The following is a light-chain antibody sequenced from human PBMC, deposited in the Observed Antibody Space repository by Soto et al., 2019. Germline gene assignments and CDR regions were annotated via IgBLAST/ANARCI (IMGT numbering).Light chain of an antibody. CDR1: SSDVGGYNY. J-gene: IGLJ1*01. CDR3: SSYTSSSTRV. CDR2: EVS. V-gene: IGLV2-14*01. Sequence: QSVLTQPASVSGSPGQTITISCTGTSSDVGGYNYVSWYQQHPGKAPKLMIYEVSNRPSGGSNRFSGSKSGNTASLTISRLQAEDEADYYCSSYTSSSTRVFGTGTKVTVL.